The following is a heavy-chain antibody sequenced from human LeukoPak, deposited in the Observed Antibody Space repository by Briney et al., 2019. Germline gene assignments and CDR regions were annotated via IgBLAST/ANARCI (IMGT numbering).Heavy chain of an antibody. V-gene: IGHV4-34*01. CDR2: INPSGST. J-gene: IGHJ4*02. D-gene: IGHD3-22*01. CDR1: GGSFSGYY. CDR3: ANSRVLAYYDSSGYYYDAEYFDY. Sequence: SETLSLTCAVYGGSFSGYYWSWNRQPTGKGLEWIGEINPSGSTNYNPSLKSRVTISVDTSKNQFSLKLSSVTAADTAVYYCANSRVLAYYDSSGYYYDAEYFDYWGQGTLVTVSS.